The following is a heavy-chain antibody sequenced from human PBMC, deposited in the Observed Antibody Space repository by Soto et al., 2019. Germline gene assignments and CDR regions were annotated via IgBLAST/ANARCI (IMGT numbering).Heavy chain of an antibody. D-gene: IGHD4-17*01. CDR3: ARPDFGDYLYFDL. Sequence: QDQLVQSGAEVKKPGSSVKVSCKASGGTFSSHTFSWVRQAPGQGLEWMGRIIPALGTATYAQKFQGRVTITADESATTGYMELNSLRSEDTAVYYCARPDFGDYLYFDLWGRGTLVTVSS. CDR1: GGTFSSHT. CDR2: IIPALGTA. V-gene: IGHV1-69*08. J-gene: IGHJ2*01.